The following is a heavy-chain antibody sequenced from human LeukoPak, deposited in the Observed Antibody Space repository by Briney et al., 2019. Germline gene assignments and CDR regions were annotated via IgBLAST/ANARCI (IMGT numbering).Heavy chain of an antibody. CDR2: IYSGGST. D-gene: IGHD3-3*01. J-gene: IGHJ6*03. CDR1: GFNGNSDY. V-gene: IGHV3-53*01. Sequence: GGSLRLSCAGPGFNGNSDYMTWVRQAPGKGLEWVSVIYSGGSTYYADSVKGRFTISRDNAKNSLYLQMNSLRAEDTAVYYCARDHPPSITIFGVVTNYYYYYMDVWGKGTTVTVSS. CDR3: ARDHPPSITIFGVVTNYYYYYMDV.